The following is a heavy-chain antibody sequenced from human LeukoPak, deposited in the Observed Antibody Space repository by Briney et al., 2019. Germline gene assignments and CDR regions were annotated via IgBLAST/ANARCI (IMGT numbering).Heavy chain of an antibody. CDR1: GGSFSGYY. CDR3: ARGKSGYSS. V-gene: IGHV4-59*01. D-gene: IGHD5-18*01. J-gene: IGHJ5*02. CDR2: IYYSGST. Sequence: SETLSLTCAVYGGSFSGYYWSWIRQPPGKGLEWIGYIYYSGSTNYNPSLKSRVTISVDTSKNQFSLKLSSVTAADTAVYYCARGKSGYSSWGQGTLVTVSS.